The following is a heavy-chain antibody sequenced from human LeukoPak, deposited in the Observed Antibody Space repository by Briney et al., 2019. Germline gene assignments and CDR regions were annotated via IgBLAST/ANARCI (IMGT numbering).Heavy chain of an antibody. CDR3: ARGHYDFWSGYYPYGDAFDI. J-gene: IGHJ3*02. Sequence: ASVKVSCKASGGTLSSYAISWVRQAPGQGLEWMGGIIPIFGTANYAQKFQGRVTITADESTSTAYMELSSLRSEDTAVYYCARGHYDFWSGYYPYGDAFDIWGQGTMVTVSS. CDR2: IIPIFGTA. CDR1: GGTLSSYA. V-gene: IGHV1-69*13. D-gene: IGHD3-3*01.